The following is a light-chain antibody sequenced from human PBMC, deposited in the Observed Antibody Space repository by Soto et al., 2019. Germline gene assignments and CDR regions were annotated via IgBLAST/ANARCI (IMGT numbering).Light chain of an antibody. V-gene: IGKV3D-20*02. Sequence: PGEEATLSCRASQSVDSNYLAWYQQKAGQTPRLIIYGATGRADGIPHRFSGSGFGTVFTLTISSLEPEDFAVYYCQQRSNWITLGQGTRLEIK. CDR2: GAT. J-gene: IGKJ5*01. CDR1: QSVDSNY. CDR3: QQRSNWIT.